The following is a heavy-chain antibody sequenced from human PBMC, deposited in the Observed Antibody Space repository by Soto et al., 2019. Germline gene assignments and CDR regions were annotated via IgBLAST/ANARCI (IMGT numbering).Heavy chain of an antibody. D-gene: IGHD2-2*01. CDR1: GYSFTSYW. CDR3: ARHLVGSTRGNFDY. V-gene: IGHV5-51*01. CDR2: IYPYDSDT. Sequence: GASLRISCKTSGYSFTSYWIGWVRQMPGKGMEWMGNIYPYDSDTRYSPSFQGQVTISADTSITTAYRQWSGLRASDTAMYFCARHLVGSTRGNFDYWGQGTLVTVSS. J-gene: IGHJ4*01.